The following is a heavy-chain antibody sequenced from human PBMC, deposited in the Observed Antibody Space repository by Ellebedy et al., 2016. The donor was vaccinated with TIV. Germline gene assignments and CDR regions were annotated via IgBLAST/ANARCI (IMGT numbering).Heavy chain of an antibody. D-gene: IGHD2/OR15-2a*01. Sequence: GESLKISCAASGFPFVTYAMRWVRYAPGTGLEWVSALSANGRKTYYADCVKGRFTISRDNSNNMVYLQMNSLRAEDTALYYCAKDPFAVSGGDWGQGVLVTVSS. CDR3: AKDPFAVSGGD. CDR2: LSANGRKT. V-gene: IGHV3-23*01. CDR1: GFPFVTYA. J-gene: IGHJ4*02.